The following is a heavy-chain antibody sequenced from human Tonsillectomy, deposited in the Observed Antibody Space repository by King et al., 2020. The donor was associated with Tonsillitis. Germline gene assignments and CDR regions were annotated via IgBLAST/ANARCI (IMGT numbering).Heavy chain of an antibody. V-gene: IGHV3-33*01. D-gene: IGHD1-26*01. CDR2: IWYDGINK. CDR3: AGDRVVYSGAYSPGFDY. CDR1: GFTFSSYG. Sequence: VQLVESGGGVVQPGRSLRLSCAASGFTFSSYGIHWVRQAPGKGLEWVAVIWYDGINKYYADSVKGRFTISRDNSKNTLYLQMNSLRAEDTVVYYCAGDRVVYSGAYSPGFDYWGQGTLVTVSS. J-gene: IGHJ4*02.